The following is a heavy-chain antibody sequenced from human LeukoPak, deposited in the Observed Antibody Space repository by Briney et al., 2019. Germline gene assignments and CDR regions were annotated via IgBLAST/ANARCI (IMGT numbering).Heavy chain of an antibody. Sequence: PGGSLRLSCEASGFTFSSYWMAWVRQAPGKGLEWVANINPAGSDTYYVDSVKGRFTISRDNAKKSTFLQMNSLRAEDTAVYYCAKGRSGEWLLLYCFDYWGQGTLVTVSS. D-gene: IGHD5-12*01. CDR3: AKGRSGEWLLLYCFDY. J-gene: IGHJ4*02. CDR2: INPAGSDT. CDR1: GFTFSSYW. V-gene: IGHV3-7*03.